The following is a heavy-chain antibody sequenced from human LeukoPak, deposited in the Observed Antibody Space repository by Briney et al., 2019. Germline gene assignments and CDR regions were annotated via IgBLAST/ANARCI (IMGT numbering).Heavy chain of an antibody. J-gene: IGHJ3*02. D-gene: IGHD1-14*01. Sequence: GGSLRLSCAASDIIVMSNYMTWVRQAPGKGLEWVSVIYNDGSAYYADSVRGRFTISIDTSKNTVYLQMNSLRAEDTAVYYCAIRGGPGSLDAFDIWGRGTMVTVSS. CDR3: AIRGGPGSLDAFDI. V-gene: IGHV3-53*01. CDR1: DIIVMSNY. CDR2: IYNDGSA.